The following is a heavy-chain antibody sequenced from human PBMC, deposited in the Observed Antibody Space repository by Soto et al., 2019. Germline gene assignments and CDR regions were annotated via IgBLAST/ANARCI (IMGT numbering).Heavy chain of an antibody. J-gene: IGHJ4*02. CDR2: INPNSGEA. V-gene: IGHV1-2*02. Sequence: QVQLVHSGAELKKPGASVKVSCKASGYTFTAYAMHWVRQAPGQGLEWMGWINPNSGEATYAQKFQRRVTMTMDPSITTTYIELSSLSYADTAVYYCATEAYAVLALDYWGQGTLVTVSS. CDR3: ATEAYAVLALDY. D-gene: IGHD4-17*01. CDR1: GYTFTAYA.